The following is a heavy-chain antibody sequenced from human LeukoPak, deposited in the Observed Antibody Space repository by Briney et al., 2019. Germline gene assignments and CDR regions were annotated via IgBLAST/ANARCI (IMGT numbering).Heavy chain of an antibody. D-gene: IGHD4-17*01. CDR3: AIRLGDYGEYYFDY. V-gene: IGHV5-10-1*01. J-gene: IGHJ4*02. Sequence: GESLKISCKGSGYSFTSYWISWGRQMPGKGLEWMGRIDPSDSYTNYSPSFQGHVTISADKSISTAYLQWSSLKASDTAMYYCAIRLGDYGEYYFDYWGQGTLVTVSS. CDR1: GYSFTSYW. CDR2: IDPSDSYT.